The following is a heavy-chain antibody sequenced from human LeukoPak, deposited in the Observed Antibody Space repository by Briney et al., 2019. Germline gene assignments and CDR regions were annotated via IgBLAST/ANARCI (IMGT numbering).Heavy chain of an antibody. J-gene: IGHJ4*02. CDR3: ARSALVGYYDSSGYGLDY. V-gene: IGHV1-69*05. CDR2: IIPIFGTA. CDR1: GGTFSSYA. D-gene: IGHD3-22*01. Sequence: SVKVSCKASGGTFSSYAISWVRQAPGQGLEWMGGIIPIFGTANYAQKFQGRVTITTDESTSTAYMELSSLRSEDTAVYYCARSALVGYYDSSGYGLDYWGQGTLVTVSS.